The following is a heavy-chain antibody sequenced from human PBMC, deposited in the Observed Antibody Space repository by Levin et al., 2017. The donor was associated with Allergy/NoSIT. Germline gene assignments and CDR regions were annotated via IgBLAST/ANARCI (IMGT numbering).Heavy chain of an antibody. J-gene: IGHJ4*02. Sequence: GGSLRLSCAASGFTFSSYGMHWVRQAPGKGLEWVAVISYDGSNKYYADSVKGRFTISRDNSKNTLYLQMNSLRAEDTAVYYCAKEVNIVATIDYWGQGTLVTVSS. CDR1: GFTFSSYG. D-gene: IGHD5-12*01. V-gene: IGHV3-30*18. CDR2: ISYDGSNK. CDR3: AKEVNIVATIDY.